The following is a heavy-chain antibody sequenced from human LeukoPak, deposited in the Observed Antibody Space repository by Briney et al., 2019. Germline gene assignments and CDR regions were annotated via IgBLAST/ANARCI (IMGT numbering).Heavy chain of an antibody. V-gene: IGHV4-4*07. CDR1: SGSLSSFY. CDR3: ARSSGHDFDY. J-gene: IGHJ4*02. D-gene: IGHD5-12*01. CDR2: IYPSGST. Sequence: SETLSLTCTVSSGSLSSFYWNWIRQPAGRGLEWVGRIYPSGSTDYNASLKSRVTMSVDTSKKQFSLKLNSVTAADTAVYYCARSSGHDFDYWGQGILVTVSS.